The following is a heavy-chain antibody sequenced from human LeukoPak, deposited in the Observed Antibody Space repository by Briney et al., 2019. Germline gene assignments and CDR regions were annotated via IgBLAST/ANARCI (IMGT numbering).Heavy chain of an antibody. CDR3: ARGVDVVVPAEPVFDY. CDR2: IYYSGST. CDR1: GGSVSSGSYY. D-gene: IGHD2-2*01. Sequence: SETLSLTCTVSGGSVSSGSYYWSWIRQPPGKGLEWIGYIYYSGSTNYNPSLKSRVTISVDTSKNQFSLKLSSVTAADTAVYYCARGVDVVVPAEPVFDYWGQGTLVTVS. J-gene: IGHJ4*02. V-gene: IGHV4-61*01.